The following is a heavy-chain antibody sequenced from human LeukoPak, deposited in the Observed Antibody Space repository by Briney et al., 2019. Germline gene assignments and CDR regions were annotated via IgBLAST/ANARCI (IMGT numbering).Heavy chain of an antibody. J-gene: IGHJ5*02. D-gene: IGHD2-15*01. CDR1: GYSFTGYH. Sequence: GASVKVSCKASGYSFTGYHMHWVRQAPGHGLEWMGRINPKSDGTNYAQKSQGRVPMTRDSAISTAYMEQSRLRSDDTAVYYCARDLLMVGPANWVDPWGQGTLVTVSS. CDR2: INPKSDGT. V-gene: IGHV1-2*06. CDR3: ARDLLMVGPANWVDP.